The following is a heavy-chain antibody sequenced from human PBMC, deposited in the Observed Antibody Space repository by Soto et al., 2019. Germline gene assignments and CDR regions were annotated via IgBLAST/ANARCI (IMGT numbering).Heavy chain of an antibody. J-gene: IGHJ4*02. CDR1: GYTFTSYG. CDR2: ISAYNGNT. CDR3: ARALAYDSRTTWYFDY. Sequence: ASVKVSCKASGYTFTSYGISWVRQAPGQGLEWMGWISAYNGNTNYAQKLQGRVTMTTDTSTSTAYMELRSLRSDDTAVYYCARALAYDSRTTWYFDYWGQGTLDTVSS. V-gene: IGHV1-18*04. D-gene: IGHD3-22*01.